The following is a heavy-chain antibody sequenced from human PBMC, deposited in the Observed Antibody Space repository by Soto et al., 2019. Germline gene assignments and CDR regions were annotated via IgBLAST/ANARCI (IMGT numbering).Heavy chain of an antibody. CDR3: ARGSSITMIVVVRRDRDYFEY. CDR2: INHSGST. D-gene: IGHD3-22*01. J-gene: IGHJ4*02. V-gene: IGHV4-34*01. CDR1: GGSFSCYY. Sequence: AETLARTCAVYGGSFSCYYWSCIRQPPGKVLGLIGEINHSGSTNYNPSLKSRVTISVDTSKNQFSLKLSSVTAADTAGYYCARGSSITMIVVVRRDRDYFEYWGQGTLVTVS.